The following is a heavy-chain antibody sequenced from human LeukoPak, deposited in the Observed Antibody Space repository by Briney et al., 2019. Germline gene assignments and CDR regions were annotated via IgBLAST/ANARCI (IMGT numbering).Heavy chain of an antibody. CDR2: IYYSGST. J-gene: IGHJ4*02. V-gene: IGHV4-39*07. Sequence: SETLSLTCTVSGGSISSRSYYWGWIRQPPGKGLEWIGSIYYSGSTYYNPSLKSRVTISVDTSKNQFSLKLSSVTAADTAVYYCARGQWFRAFWSRGTPVTVSS. CDR1: GGSISSRSYY. CDR3: ARGQWFRAF. D-gene: IGHD3-10*01.